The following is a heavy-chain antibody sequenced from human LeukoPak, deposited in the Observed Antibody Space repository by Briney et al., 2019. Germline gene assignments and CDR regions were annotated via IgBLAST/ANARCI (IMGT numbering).Heavy chain of an antibody. V-gene: IGHV4-39*01. D-gene: IGHD3-16*02. CDR2: IYYSGST. CDR1: GFTFSSYW. CDR3: ARLGGMITFGGVIVEYYFDY. Sequence: GSLRLSCAASGFTFSSYWMSWVRQPPGKGLEWIGSIYYSGSTYYNPSLKSRVTISVDTSKNQFSLKLSSVTAADTAVYYCARLGGMITFGGVIVEYYFDYWGQGTLVTVSS. J-gene: IGHJ4*02.